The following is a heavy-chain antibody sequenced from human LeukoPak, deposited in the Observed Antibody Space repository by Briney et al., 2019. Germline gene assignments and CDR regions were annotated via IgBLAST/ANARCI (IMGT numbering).Heavy chain of an antibody. J-gene: IGHJ4*02. CDR1: GYIFTSYA. V-gene: IGHV1-46*01. D-gene: IGHD6-25*01. CDR3: ARGGSGNYFDY. Sequence: ASVKVSCKASGYIFTSYAINWLRQAPGQGLEWMGIINPTGGTTIYAQHFQGRVTVTRDMSTSTVYMELSSLRSDDTAFYYCARGGSGNYFDYWGQGTLVTVSS. CDR2: INPTGGTT.